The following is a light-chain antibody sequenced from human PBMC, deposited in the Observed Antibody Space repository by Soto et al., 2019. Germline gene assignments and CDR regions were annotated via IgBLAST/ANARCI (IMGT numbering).Light chain of an antibody. CDR3: AAWDDSLNGFYV. Sequence: GSNIVNWYQQVPGTAPKLLIYNNNLRPSGVPERFSGSKSGTSASLAISGLHSEDEADYYCAAWDDSLNGFYVFGSGTKGTVL. CDR2: NNN. V-gene: IGLV1-44*01. J-gene: IGLJ1*01. CDR1: GSNI.